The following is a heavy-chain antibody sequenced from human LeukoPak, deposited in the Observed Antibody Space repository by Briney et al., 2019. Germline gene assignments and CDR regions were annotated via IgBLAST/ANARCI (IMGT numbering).Heavy chain of an antibody. CDR1: GGSISSYY. CDR2: IYYSGAT. CDR3: ARGVYIAAAQYAY. D-gene: IGHD6-13*01. Sequence: SETLSLTCTVSGGSISSYYWSWIRQPPGKGLEWIGYIYYSGATNYNPSLKSRVTVSVDTSKNQFSLKLSSVTAADTAVYYCARGVYIAAAQYAYWGQGTLVTVSS. V-gene: IGHV4-59*01. J-gene: IGHJ4*02.